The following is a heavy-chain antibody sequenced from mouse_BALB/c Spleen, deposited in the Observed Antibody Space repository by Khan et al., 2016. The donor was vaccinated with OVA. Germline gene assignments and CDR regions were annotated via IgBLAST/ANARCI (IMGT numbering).Heavy chain of an antibody. CDR3: ARWFAY. CDR1: GYSITSDYA. J-gene: IGHJ3*01. V-gene: IGHV3-2*02. Sequence: EVQLQESGPGLVKPSQSLSLTCTVTGYSITSDYAWNWIRQFPGNKLEWMGYINYSGSTSYYPSLKSRISITRDPSKNQFFLQLNSVTTEDTATYYCARWFAYWGQGTLVTVSA. CDR2: INYSGST.